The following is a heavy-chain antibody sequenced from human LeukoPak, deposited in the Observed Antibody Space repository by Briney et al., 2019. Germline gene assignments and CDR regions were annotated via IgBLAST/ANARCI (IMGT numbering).Heavy chain of an antibody. CDR3: ARLGSDTPIWSGYYVNYYYYYMDV. CDR2: IYPGDSDT. V-gene: IGHV5-51*01. J-gene: IGHJ6*03. D-gene: IGHD3-3*01. Sequence: GESLKISCKGSGYSFTSYWIGWVRQMPGKGLEWMGIIYPGDSDTRYSPSFQGQVTISADKSISTAYLQWSSLKASDTAMYYWARLGSDTPIWSGYYVNYYYYYMDVWGKGTTVTVSS. CDR1: GYSFTSYW.